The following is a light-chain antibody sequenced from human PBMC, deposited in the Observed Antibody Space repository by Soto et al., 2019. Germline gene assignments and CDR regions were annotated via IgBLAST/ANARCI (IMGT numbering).Light chain of an antibody. J-gene: IGKJ4*01. CDR2: DAS. CDR3: QQRSNWPPV. Sequence: EIVLTQSPGTLSLSPVERATLSCWASQSVRRDYLAWYQQKPGQAPRLLIYDASNRATGIPARFSGSGSGTDFTLTISSLEPEDFAVYYCQQRSNWPPVFGGGTKVDIK. V-gene: IGKV3-11*01. CDR1: QSVRRDY.